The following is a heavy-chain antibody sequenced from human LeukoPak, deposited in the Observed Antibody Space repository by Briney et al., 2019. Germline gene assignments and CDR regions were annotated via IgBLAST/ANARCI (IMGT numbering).Heavy chain of an antibody. CDR1: GFTVSSNY. V-gene: IGHV3-53*01. CDR3: ARDPRGRGSWAFDI. J-gene: IGHJ3*02. CDR2: IYSGGST. D-gene: IGHD1-26*01. Sequence: GRSLRLSCAASGFTVSSNYMSWVRQAPGKGLEWVSVIYSGGSTYYADSVKGRFTISRDNSKNTLYLQMNSLRAEDTAVYYCARDPRGRGSWAFDIWGQGTMVTVSS.